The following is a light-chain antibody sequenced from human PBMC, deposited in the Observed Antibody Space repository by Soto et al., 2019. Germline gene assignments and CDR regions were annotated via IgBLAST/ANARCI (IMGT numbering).Light chain of an antibody. CDR2: GAS. CDR3: QQYHNWTPGHT. J-gene: IGKJ2*01. V-gene: IGKV3-15*01. CDR1: ESVSSN. Sequence: EIVMTQSPATLSLSPGERATLSCRASESVSSNLAWYQQKPGQAPRLLISGASTRATDVPARFSGSGSGTEFTLTISSLQSEDFEVYYCQQYHNWTPGHTFGQGTRLEIK.